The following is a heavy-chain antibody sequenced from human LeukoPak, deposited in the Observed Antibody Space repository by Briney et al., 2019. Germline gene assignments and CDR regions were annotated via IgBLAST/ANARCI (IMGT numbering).Heavy chain of an antibody. V-gene: IGHV5-51*01. Sequence: LGESLKISCKGSGYSFTSYLIGWVRQMPGKGLEWMGIIYPGDSDTRDSPSFQGQVTISADKSISPAYLQWSSMKASDTAMYYCVSQTEHCSSTSCSSFDYWGQGTLVTVSS. J-gene: IGHJ4*02. CDR3: VSQTEHCSSTSCSSFDY. CDR1: GYSFTSYL. CDR2: IYPGDSDT. D-gene: IGHD2-2*01.